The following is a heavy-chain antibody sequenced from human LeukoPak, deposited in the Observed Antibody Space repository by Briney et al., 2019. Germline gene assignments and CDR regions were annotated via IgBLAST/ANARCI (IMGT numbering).Heavy chain of an antibody. V-gene: IGHV3-33*03. J-gene: IGHJ4*02. CDR2: IWYDGSNK. CDR3: TSGNDYVVGLNDY. D-gene: IGHD3-16*01. CDR1: GFTFGKYG. Sequence: GGSLRLSCAASGFTFGKYGMHWVRQAPGKGLEWVAVIWYDGSNKYYGDSVKGRFTVSRENSKNTLYLQMNSLRAEDTAIYYCTSGNDYVVGLNDYSGQGTLVSVSS.